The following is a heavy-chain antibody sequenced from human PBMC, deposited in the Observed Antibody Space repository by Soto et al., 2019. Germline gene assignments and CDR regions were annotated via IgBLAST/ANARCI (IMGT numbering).Heavy chain of an antibody. CDR3: GRGGQYVDYSNWFDP. CDR1: GFTFSSYD. J-gene: IGHJ5*02. V-gene: IGHV3-13*01. CDR2: IGTAGDT. D-gene: IGHD4-17*01. Sequence: EVQLVESGGGLVQPGGSLRLSCAASGFTFSSYDMHWVRQATGKGLEWVSAIGTAGDTYYPGSVKGRFTISRENAKNSLYLQMNSLRAEDTAVYYGGRGGQYVDYSNWFDPWGQGTLVTVSS.